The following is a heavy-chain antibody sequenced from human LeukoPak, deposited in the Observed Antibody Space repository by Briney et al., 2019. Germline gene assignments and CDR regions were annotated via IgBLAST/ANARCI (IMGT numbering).Heavy chain of an antibody. CDR2: IIPIFGTA. CDR1: GGTFSSYA. Sequence: GASVKVSCKASGGTFSSYAISWVRQAPGQGLEWMGGIIPIFGTANYAQKFQGRVTTTTDESTSTAYMELSSLRSEDTAVYYCARVGSGDFWSGYYYYMDVWGKGTTVTVSS. J-gene: IGHJ6*03. D-gene: IGHD3-3*01. CDR3: ARVGSGDFWSGYYYYMDV. V-gene: IGHV1-69*05.